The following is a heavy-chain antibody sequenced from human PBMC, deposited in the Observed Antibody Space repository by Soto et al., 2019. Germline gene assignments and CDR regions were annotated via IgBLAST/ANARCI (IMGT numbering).Heavy chain of an antibody. CDR3: ARSVSYYDFWSDYFEDYYYYMDV. V-gene: IGHV4-59*08. Sequence: SETLSLTCTFSGGSISSYYWSLIRQPPGKGLEWIGYIYYSGSTNYNLPLKSRVTISVDTSKNQFSLKLSSVTAADTAVYYCARSVSYYDFWSDYFEDYYYYMDVWGKGTTVTVS. CDR2: IYYSGST. CDR1: GGSISSYY. J-gene: IGHJ6*03. D-gene: IGHD3-3*01.